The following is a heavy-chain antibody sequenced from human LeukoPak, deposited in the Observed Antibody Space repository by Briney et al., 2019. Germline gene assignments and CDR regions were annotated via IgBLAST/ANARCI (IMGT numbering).Heavy chain of an antibody. D-gene: IGHD6-6*01. CDR2: ISDSGGNT. CDR1: GFTFNTYA. Sequence: GGSLRLSCAASGFTFNTYAMSWVRQAPWERLQWVSGISDSGGNTYYADSVRGRFTISRDNSKNTLYLQTNSLRAEDTAVYYCARHRSSWLIDYWGQGTLVTVSS. J-gene: IGHJ4*02. CDR3: ARHRSSWLIDY. V-gene: IGHV3-23*01.